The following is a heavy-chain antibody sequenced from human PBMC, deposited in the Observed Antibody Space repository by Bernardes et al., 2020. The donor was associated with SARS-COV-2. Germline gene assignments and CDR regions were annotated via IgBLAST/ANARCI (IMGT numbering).Heavy chain of an antibody. CDR1: GGSISSYY. J-gene: IGHJ5*02. V-gene: IGHV4-59*01. CDR2: IYYSGST. CDR3: ARATRYYDFWSGYATSEDNWFDP. D-gene: IGHD3-3*01. Sequence: SETLSLTCTVSGGSISSYYWSWIRQPPGKGLEWIGYIYYSGSTNYNPSLKSRVTISVDTSKNQFSLKLSSVTAADTAVYYCARATRYYDFWSGYATSEDNWFDPWGQGTLVTVSS.